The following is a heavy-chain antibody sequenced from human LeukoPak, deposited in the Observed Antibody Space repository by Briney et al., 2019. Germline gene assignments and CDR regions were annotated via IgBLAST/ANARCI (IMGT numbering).Heavy chain of an antibody. J-gene: IGHJ4*02. D-gene: IGHD3-10*01. CDR1: GGSISSSSYY. CDR2: IYYSGST. CDR3: AREHSYGSFFDY. V-gene: IGHV4-39*07. Sequence: SETLSLTCTVSGGSISSSSYYWGWIRQPPGTGLEWIGSIYYSGSTYYNPSLKSRVTISVDTSKNQFSLKLSSVTAADTAVYYCAREHSYGSFFDYWGQGTLVTVSS.